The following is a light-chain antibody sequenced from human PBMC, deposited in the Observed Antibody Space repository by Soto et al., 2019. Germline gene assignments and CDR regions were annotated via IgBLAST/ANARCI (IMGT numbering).Light chain of an antibody. CDR1: QSISSW. V-gene: IGKV3-15*01. CDR3: QQYETLSGT. CDR2: GAS. J-gene: IGKJ1*01. Sequence: MTQSPFTLSVSVGDRATLSCRASQSISSWLAWYQQKPGEAPRLLIYGASTRPRGIPSRFSGSGSGTEFTLTISSLQPEDFAAYYCQQYETLSGTFGPGTKVDIK.